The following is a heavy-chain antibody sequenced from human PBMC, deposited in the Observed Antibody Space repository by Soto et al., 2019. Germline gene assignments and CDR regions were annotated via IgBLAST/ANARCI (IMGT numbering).Heavy chain of an antibody. CDR3: ARALAGHDAFDI. D-gene: IGHD2-15*01. V-gene: IGHV1-46*03. J-gene: IGHJ3*02. CDR2: INPSGGST. CDR1: GYTFTSYY. Sequence: ASVTVSCKASGYTFTSYYMHWVRQAPGQGLEWMGIINPSGGSTSYAQKFQGRVTMTRDTSTSTVYMELSSLRSEDTAVYYCARALAGHDAFDIWGRGTTVTVSS.